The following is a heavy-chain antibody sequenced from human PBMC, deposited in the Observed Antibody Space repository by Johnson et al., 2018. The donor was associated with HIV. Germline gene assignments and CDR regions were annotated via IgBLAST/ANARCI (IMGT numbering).Heavy chain of an antibody. V-gene: IGHV3-20*04. Sequence: VQLVESGGGVVRPGGSLRLSCAASGFTFNDYGMSWVRQGPGKGLEWVSGINWNGGSTHYADSVKGRFTISRDNGKKSLYLQMNSLRDDDTALYFCARAFGSGGYSSSWYLGLGSFDIWGQGKMVTVSS. D-gene: IGHD6-13*01. CDR1: GFTFNDYG. CDR3: ARAFGSGGYSSSWYLGLGSFDI. J-gene: IGHJ3*02. CDR2: INWNGGST.